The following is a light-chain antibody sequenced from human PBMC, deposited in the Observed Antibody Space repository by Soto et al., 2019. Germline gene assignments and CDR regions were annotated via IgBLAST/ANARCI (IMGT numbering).Light chain of an antibody. CDR3: CSYAGSYTWV. J-gene: IGLJ3*02. Sequence: QSALTQPRSVSGSPGQSVTISCTGTSSDVGSNNYVSWYQHHPGKAPKLMIHDVSKRPSGVPDRFSGSKSGNTASLTISGLQAEDEADYYCCSYAGSYTWVFGGGTKVTVL. CDR1: SSDVGSNNY. CDR2: DVS. V-gene: IGLV2-11*01.